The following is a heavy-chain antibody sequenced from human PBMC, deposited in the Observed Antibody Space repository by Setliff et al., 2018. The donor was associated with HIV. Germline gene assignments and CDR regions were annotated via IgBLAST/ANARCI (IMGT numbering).Heavy chain of an antibody. CDR3: AREPRRFDF. Sequence: ASVKVSCKASGYTLTTYGISWVRQAPGQGLEWMGWINTNTGNPMYAQGFTGRYVFSLDTSVSTAYLQISSLKAEDTAVYYCAREPRRFDFWGQGTLVTVSS. CDR2: INTNTGNP. V-gene: IGHV7-4-1*02. J-gene: IGHJ4*02. CDR1: GYTLTTYG.